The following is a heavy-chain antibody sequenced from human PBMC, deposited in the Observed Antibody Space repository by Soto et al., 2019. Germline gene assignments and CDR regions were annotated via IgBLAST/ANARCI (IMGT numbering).Heavy chain of an antibody. J-gene: IGHJ4*02. V-gene: IGHV4-4*07. CDR2: IFSSGST. CDR3: AREGSYSAYNFAHGIQLWSFDF. CDR1: GGSINTFY. D-gene: IGHD5-12*01. Sequence: SETLSLTCTVSGGSINTFYWSWVRQPAGKGLEWIGRIFSSGSTGFNPSLESRVAMSVDTSKNHFSLNLSSVTAADMAVYYCAREGSYSAYNFAHGIQLWSFDFWGQGALVTVSS.